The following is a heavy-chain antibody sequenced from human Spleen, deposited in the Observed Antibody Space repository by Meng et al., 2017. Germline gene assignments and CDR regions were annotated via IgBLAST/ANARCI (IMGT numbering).Heavy chain of an antibody. D-gene: IGHD2-2*01. V-gene: IGHV3-7*01. CDR2: IKEDGSEK. Sequence: GESLKISCVASGITFRNLWMTWVRQAPGKGLEWVANIKEDGSEKYYVDSVKGRFTISRDNTKNSLYLQMNSLRAEDTAVYYCSRMPFDYWGQGTLVTVSS. CDR3: SRMPFDY. CDR1: GITFRNLW. J-gene: IGHJ4*02.